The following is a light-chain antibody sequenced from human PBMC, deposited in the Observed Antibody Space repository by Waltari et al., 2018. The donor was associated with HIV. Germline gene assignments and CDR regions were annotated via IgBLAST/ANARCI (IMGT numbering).Light chain of an antibody. J-gene: IGKJ2*01. CDR3: QQYNNWPPFT. V-gene: IGKV3-15*01. CDR1: QSVNGN. Sequence: IVMTQSPATLSVSPGETATLSCRASQSVNGNLAWYRQKPGQAPRLLIYGASTRATGIPVRLSGSGSGTEFTLTISSLQSEDFAVYYCQQYNNWPPFTFGQGTRLQIK. CDR2: GAS.